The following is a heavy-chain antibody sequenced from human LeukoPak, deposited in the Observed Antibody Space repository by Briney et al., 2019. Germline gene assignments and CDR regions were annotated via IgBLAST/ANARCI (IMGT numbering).Heavy chain of an antibody. Sequence: SETLSLTCTVSGYSISSGYYWGWIRPPPGKGLEWIGIIYHSGSTYYNPSLKSRVTISVDTSKNPFSLKLSSVTAADTAVYYCARVAENEQLSFDRWGQGTLVTASS. CDR2: IYHSGST. V-gene: IGHV4-38-2*02. J-gene: IGHJ5*02. CDR1: GYSISSGYY. CDR3: ARVAENEQLSFDR. D-gene: IGHD5-18*01.